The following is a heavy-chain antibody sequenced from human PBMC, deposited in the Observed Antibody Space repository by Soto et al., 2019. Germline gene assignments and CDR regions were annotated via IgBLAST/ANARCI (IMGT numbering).Heavy chain of an antibody. D-gene: IGHD1-26*01. CDR2: MTPSGSSS. Sequence: PGGSLRLSCAASGFTFSDHYMSWIRQAPGKGLEWISYMTPSGSSSSYADSVKGRFTISRDNAKNSLYLQMNSLRGDDTAVYYCARELSGKYLAFDLWGQGTMVTVSS. J-gene: IGHJ3*01. CDR1: GFTFSDHY. CDR3: ARELSGKYLAFDL. V-gene: IGHV3-11*01.